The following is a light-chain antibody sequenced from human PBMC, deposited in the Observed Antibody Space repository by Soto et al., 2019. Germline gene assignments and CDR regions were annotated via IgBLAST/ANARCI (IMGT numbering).Light chain of an antibody. CDR1: RNINTY. Sequence: DIQMTQSPSSLSASVGDRVTITCRASRNINTYLNWYQHKPGKAPNLLIYGGSNLQSGVPSRFRGSGPGTDFTLTISSLHPEDFATYYCQQSYSTPQTFGPGTKVEVK. V-gene: IGKV1-39*01. CDR3: QQSYSTPQT. J-gene: IGKJ1*01. CDR2: GGS.